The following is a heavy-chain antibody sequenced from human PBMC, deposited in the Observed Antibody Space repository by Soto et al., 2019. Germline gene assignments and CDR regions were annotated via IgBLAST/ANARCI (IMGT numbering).Heavy chain of an antibody. J-gene: IGHJ1*01. CDR3: AKGVPGIAVAGTGYFQH. Sequence: GGSLRLSCAASGFTFSSYAMNWVRQAPGKGLEWVSGISGSGDSTYYADSVKGRFTISRDNSKNTLYLQMNSLRAEDTAVYYCAKGVPGIAVAGTGYFQHWGQGTLVTVSS. CDR1: GFTFSSYA. CDR2: ISGSGDST. D-gene: IGHD6-19*01. V-gene: IGHV3-23*01.